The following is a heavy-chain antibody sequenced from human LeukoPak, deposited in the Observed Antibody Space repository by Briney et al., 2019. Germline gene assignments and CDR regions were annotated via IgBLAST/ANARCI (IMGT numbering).Heavy chain of an antibody. D-gene: IGHD4-17*01. CDR3: ARDYGDLNY. Sequence: PPETLSLTCTVSGGSISSSSYYWGWVRQPPGKGLEWIGSIYYSGSTYYNPSLKSRVTISVDTSKNQFSLKLSSVTAADTAVYYCARDYGDLNYWGQGTLVTVSS. J-gene: IGHJ4*02. CDR1: GGSISSSSYY. V-gene: IGHV4-39*01. CDR2: IYYSGST.